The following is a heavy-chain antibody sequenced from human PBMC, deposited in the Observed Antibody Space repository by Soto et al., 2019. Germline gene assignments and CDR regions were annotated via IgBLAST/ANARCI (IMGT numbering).Heavy chain of an antibody. CDR3: ARDPDTSSKIDY. J-gene: IGHJ4*02. D-gene: IGHD2-2*01. Sequence: QTGGSLRLSCAASGFTFSNYGMHWVRQTAGKGLEWISYISSSGSIIYYADSVKGRFTISRDNAKNSVYLQMNSLRAEDTAVYYCARDPDTSSKIDYWGQGTLVTVSS. CDR2: ISSSGSII. CDR1: GFTFSNYG. V-gene: IGHV3-48*04.